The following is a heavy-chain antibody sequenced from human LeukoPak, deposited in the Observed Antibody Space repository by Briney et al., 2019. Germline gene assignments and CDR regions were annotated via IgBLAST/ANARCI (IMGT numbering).Heavy chain of an antibody. CDR3: AKVAAIPDY. CDR2: IRGSGGDT. V-gene: IGHV3-23*01. D-gene: IGHD2-15*01. Sequence: GGSLRLSCAASGFTFSSYSMNWVRQAPGKGLEWVSGIRGSGGDTYYAGSVKGRFTISRDNSKNTLYLQMNSLRAEDTAVYYCAKVAAIPDYWGQGALVTVSS. CDR1: GFTFSSYS. J-gene: IGHJ4*02.